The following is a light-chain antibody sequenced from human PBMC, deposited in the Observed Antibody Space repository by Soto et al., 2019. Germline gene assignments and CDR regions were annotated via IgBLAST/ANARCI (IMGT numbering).Light chain of an antibody. J-gene: IGLJ1*01. V-gene: IGLV2-11*01. CDR1: SSDVGGYKY. Sequence: QSALTQLRSVSGSPGQSVTISCTGTSSDVGGYKYVSWYQQHPGKAPKLMIYDVSEWPSGIPHRFSGSKSGNTASLTISGLQAEDEADYYCCSYAGSYTFVFGTGTKLTVL. CDR2: DVS. CDR3: CSYAGSYTFV.